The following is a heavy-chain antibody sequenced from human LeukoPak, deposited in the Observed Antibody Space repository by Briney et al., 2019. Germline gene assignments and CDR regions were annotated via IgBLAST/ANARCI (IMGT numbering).Heavy chain of an antibody. J-gene: IGHJ5*02. CDR1: RYTFSRYG. D-gene: IGHD3-22*01. V-gene: IGHV1-18*01. Sequence: VKGSCTAFRYTFSRYGISSVRQAPGQKVEWMGGIMAYNGNTSCAEKLQGRITITTDTSTSTAYMELRSLRSDDTAVYYCARNYYDSSGYTWFDPWGQGTLVTVSS. CDR3: ARNYYDSSGYTWFDP. CDR2: IMAYNGNT.